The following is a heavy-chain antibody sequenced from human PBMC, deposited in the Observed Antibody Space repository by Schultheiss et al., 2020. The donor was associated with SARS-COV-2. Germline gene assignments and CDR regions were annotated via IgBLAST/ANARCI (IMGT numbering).Heavy chain of an antibody. CDR2: IYYSGST. D-gene: IGHD3-3*01. J-gene: IGHJ2*01. CDR1: GGSISSYY. Sequence: GSLRLSCTVSGGSISSYYWSWIRQPPGKGLEWIGYIYYSGSTNYNPSLKSRVTISVDTSKNQFSLKLSSVTAADTAVYYCASHAHPSRITIFGVEEPYWYFDLWGRGTLVTVSS. V-gene: IGHV4-59*12. CDR3: ASHAHPSRITIFGVEEPYWYFDL.